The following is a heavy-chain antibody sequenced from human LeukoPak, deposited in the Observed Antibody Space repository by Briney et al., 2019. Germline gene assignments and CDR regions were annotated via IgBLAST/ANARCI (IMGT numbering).Heavy chain of an antibody. V-gene: IGHV4-61*02. Sequence: SQTLSLTCTVSGGSISSCSYYLSWIRQPAGKGLEWIGRVYSSGSTDYNPSLQSRVTMSLDTSKNQFSLKVNSVTATDTAMYYCARDQQLAYCGGDCFSANWGQGTLVTVSS. J-gene: IGHJ4*01. CDR3: ARDQQLAYCGGDCFSAN. D-gene: IGHD2-21*02. CDR1: GGSISSCSYY. CDR2: VYSSGST.